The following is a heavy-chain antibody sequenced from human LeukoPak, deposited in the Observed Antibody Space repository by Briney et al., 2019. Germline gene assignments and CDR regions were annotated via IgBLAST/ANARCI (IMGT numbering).Heavy chain of an antibody. V-gene: IGHV3-33*06. D-gene: IGHD1-26*01. J-gene: IGHJ4*02. CDR2: IWYDGSNK. CDR1: GFTFSRYW. CDR3: AKGGIVEPY. Sequence: TGGSLRLSCAASGFTFSRYWMKWVRQAPDKGLEWVAVIWYDGSNKYYADSVKGRFTISRDNSKNTLYLQMNSLRAEDTAVYYCAKGGIVEPYWGQGTLVTVSS.